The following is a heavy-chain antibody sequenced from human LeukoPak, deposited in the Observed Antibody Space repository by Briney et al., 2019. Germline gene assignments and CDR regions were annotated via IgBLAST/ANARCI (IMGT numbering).Heavy chain of an antibody. D-gene: IGHD3-3*01. J-gene: IGHJ6*03. CDR2: IFTTGTT. Sequence: SDTLSLPCSVPSDKISSYYWNWIRQPAGKGLEWVGRIFTTGTTNYSPSLKSRVTISIDRSKNQFYLNLSSVAAADTAVYYCARGVTLFGGHYMDVWGKGTTVTVSS. V-gene: IGHV4-4*07. CDR1: SDKISSYY. CDR3: ARGVTLFGGHYMDV.